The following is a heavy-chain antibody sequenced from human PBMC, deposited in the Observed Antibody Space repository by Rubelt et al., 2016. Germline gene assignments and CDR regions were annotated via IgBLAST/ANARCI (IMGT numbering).Heavy chain of an antibody. CDR3: ARAWGYCSGGSCYQG. CDR1: GGSISSSSYY. J-gene: IGHJ4*02. CDR2: IYYTGST. Sequence: QLQLQESGPGLVKPSETLSLTCTVSGGSISSSSYYWGWIRQPPGKGLEWIGSIYYTGSTYQNPSLKSRVAISVDTSKNQFSLKLSSVTAADTAVYYCARAWGYCSGGSCYQGWGQGTLVTVSS. D-gene: IGHD2-15*01. V-gene: IGHV4-39*07.